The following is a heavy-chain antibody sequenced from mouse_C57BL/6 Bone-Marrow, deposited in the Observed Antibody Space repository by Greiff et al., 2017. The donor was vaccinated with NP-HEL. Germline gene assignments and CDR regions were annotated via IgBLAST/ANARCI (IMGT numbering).Heavy chain of an antibody. CDR3: ARWEGTTVVGGYYAMDY. CDR2: IYPGSGST. CDR1: GYTFTSYW. J-gene: IGHJ4*01. Sequence: QVQLQQPGAELVKPGASVKMSCKASGYTFTSYWITWVKQRPGQGLEWIGDIYPGSGSTNYNEKFKSKATLTVDTSSSPAYMQLISLTSEDSAVYYCARWEGTTVVGGYYAMDYWGQGTSVTVSS. V-gene: IGHV1-55*01. D-gene: IGHD1-1*01.